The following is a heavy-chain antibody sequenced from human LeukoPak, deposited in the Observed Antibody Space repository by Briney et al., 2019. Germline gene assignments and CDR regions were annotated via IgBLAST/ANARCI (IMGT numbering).Heavy chain of an antibody. V-gene: IGHV4-59*08. CDR2: IYYSGST. D-gene: IGHD3-9*01. Sequence: PSETLSLTCTVSGGSISSYYWSWIRQPPGKGLEWIGYIYYSGSTNYNPSLKSRVTISVDTSKNQFSLKLSSVTAADTAVYYCAGSHDLTGYTFDYWGQGTLVTVSS. CDR1: GGSISSYY. J-gene: IGHJ4*02. CDR3: AGSHDLTGYTFDY.